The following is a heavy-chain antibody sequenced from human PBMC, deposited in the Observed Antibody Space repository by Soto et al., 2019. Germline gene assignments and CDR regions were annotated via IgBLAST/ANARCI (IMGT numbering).Heavy chain of an antibody. CDR2: IYYSGST. CDR3: ARRWGRTFDY. J-gene: IGHJ4*02. D-gene: IGHD7-27*01. Sequence: SETLSLTCTVSGGSISGYYWSWIRQPPGKGLEWIGYIYYSGSTNYNPSLKSRVTISVDTSKNQFSLKLSSVTAADTAVYYCARRWGRTFDYWGQGTLVTVSS. CDR1: GGSISGYY. V-gene: IGHV4-59*08.